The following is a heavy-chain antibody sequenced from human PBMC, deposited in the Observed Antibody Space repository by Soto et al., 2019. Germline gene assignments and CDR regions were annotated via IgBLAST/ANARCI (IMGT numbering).Heavy chain of an antibody. CDR2: IWSDGSKE. J-gene: IGHJ4*02. V-gene: IGHV3-33*01. CDR3: ARWGIGYVGGNDY. Sequence: QVLLVESGGGVVQPGRCLRLSCAASGFTFYYYGMHWVRQAPGKGPEWVALIWSDGSKEYYADSVKGRFFISRDNSKNTVDLQMNSLRDEDTALYYCARWGIGYVGGNDYWGQGTLVTVSS. CDR1: GFTFYYYG. D-gene: IGHD6-13*01.